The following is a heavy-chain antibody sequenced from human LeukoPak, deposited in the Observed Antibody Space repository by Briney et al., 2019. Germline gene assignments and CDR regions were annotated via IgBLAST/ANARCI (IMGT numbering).Heavy chain of an antibody. V-gene: IGHV4-59*11. D-gene: IGHD2-15*01. CDR1: GGSISSHY. Sequence: SETLSLTCTVSGGSISSHYWSWIRQPPGKGLEWIGNIYYSGSTNYNPSLKSRVTISVDTSKNQFSLKLSSVTAADTAVYYCARESSRGSSDYWGQGTLVTVSS. CDR2: IYYSGST. CDR3: ARESSRGSSDY. J-gene: IGHJ4*02.